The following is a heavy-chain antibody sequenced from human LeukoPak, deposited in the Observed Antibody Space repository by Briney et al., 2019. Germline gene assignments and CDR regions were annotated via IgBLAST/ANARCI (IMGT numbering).Heavy chain of an antibody. CDR3: ARDSHTYSSSPYFDY. V-gene: IGHV4-39*07. J-gene: IGHJ4*02. Sequence: SETLSLTCTVSGGSISSSSYYWGWIRQPPGKGLEWIGSIYYSGSTYYNPSLKSRVTISVDTSKNQFSLKLSSVTAADTAVYYCARDSHTYSSSPYFDYWGQGTLVTVSS. D-gene: IGHD6-13*01. CDR1: GGSISSSSYY. CDR2: IYYSGST.